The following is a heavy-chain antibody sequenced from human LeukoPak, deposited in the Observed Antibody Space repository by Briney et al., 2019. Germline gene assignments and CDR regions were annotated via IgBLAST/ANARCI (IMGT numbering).Heavy chain of an antibody. CDR3: ARGLGQQLVYYYYYGMDV. J-gene: IGHJ6*02. Sequence: ASVKVSCKASGYTFTSYGISWVRQAPGQGLEWMGWISAYNGNTNYAQKLQGRVTMTTDTSTSAAYMELRSLRSEDTAVYYCARGLGQQLVYYYYYGMDVWGQGTTVTVSS. V-gene: IGHV1-18*01. D-gene: IGHD6-13*01. CDR2: ISAYNGNT. CDR1: GYTFTSYG.